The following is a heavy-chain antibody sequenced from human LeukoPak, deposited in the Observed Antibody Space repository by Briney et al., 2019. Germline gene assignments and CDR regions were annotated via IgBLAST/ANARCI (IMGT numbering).Heavy chain of an antibody. Sequence: ASMQVSCKASGYAFTAFYIHWVRQAPGQGLEWMGRLNPNTGGTIHAQKFQGRVTISRDTSISTAYMELSSLRSDDTAVYYCARVPDIYCPSTSCVDYWGQGTLVTVSS. CDR2: LNPNTGGT. CDR1: GYAFTAFY. CDR3: ARVPDIYCPSTSCVDY. J-gene: IGHJ4*02. D-gene: IGHD2-2*01. V-gene: IGHV1-2*06.